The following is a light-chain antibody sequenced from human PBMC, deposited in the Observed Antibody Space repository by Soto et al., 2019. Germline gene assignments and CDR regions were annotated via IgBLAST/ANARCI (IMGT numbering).Light chain of an antibody. J-gene: IGKJ4*01. CDR3: QQYGSSPPLT. V-gene: IGKV3-20*01. CDR1: QSVSSSY. CDR2: GAS. Sequence: EIVLTQSPGTLYSSPGERATLSCRASQSVSSSYLAWYQQKPGQPPRLLIYGASSRATGIPDRFSGSGSGTDFTLTISRLEPEDFAVYYCQQYGSSPPLTFGGGTKVEIK.